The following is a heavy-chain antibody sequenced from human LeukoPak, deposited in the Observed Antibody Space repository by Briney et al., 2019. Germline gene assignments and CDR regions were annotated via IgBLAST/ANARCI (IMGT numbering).Heavy chain of an antibody. V-gene: IGHV4-34*01. CDR3: ASLTVTTKDY. CDR1: GGSFSGYY. Sequence: PSETLSLTCAVYGGSFSGYYWSWIRQPPGKGLEWIGEINHSGSTNYNPSLKSRVTISVDTSKNQFSLKLSSETAADTAVYYCASLTVTTKDYWGQGTLVTVSS. CDR2: INHSGST. J-gene: IGHJ4*02. D-gene: IGHD4-17*01.